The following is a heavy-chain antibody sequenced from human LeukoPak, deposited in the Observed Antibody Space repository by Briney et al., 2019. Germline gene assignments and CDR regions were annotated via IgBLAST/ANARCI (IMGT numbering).Heavy chain of an antibody. CDR3: ARDGAAAGRTFDY. CDR1: GYTCSNYG. D-gene: IGHD6-13*01. J-gene: IGHJ4*02. CDR2: ISAYNGNT. Sequence: ASVKVSCKASGYTCSNYGISWVRQAPGQGLELVGWISAYNGNTNSAQKLQGRVTMTTDTSTSTAYMELRSLRSDDTALYYCARDGAAAGRTFDYWGQGTMVTVSS. V-gene: IGHV1-18*01.